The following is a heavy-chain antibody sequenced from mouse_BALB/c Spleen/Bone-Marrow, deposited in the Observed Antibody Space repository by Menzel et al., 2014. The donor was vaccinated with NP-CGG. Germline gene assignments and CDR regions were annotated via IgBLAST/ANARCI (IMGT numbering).Heavy chain of an antibody. V-gene: IGHV7-3*02. CDR2: IRNKANGYTT. CDR1: GFTFTDFY. CDR3: ARDVGRLLFDY. Sequence: EVQLQQSGGGLVQPGGSLRLSCEASGFTFTDFYMNWVRQPPGKALEWLGFIRNKANGYTTEYGASVKGRFTISRDNSQSILYLQMNTLRAEDSATYYCARDVGRLLFDYWGQGTTLTVSS. J-gene: IGHJ2*01. D-gene: IGHD1-2*01.